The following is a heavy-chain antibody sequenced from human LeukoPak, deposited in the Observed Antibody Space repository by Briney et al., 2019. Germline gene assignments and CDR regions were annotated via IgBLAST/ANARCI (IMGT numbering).Heavy chain of an antibody. CDR2: IYYSGST. CDR1: GGSMSRGDYY. CDR3: ARGVNYYVVD. J-gene: IGHJ4*02. V-gene: IGHV4-30-4*01. D-gene: IGHD3-10*02. Sequence: PSETLSLTCTVSGGSMSRGDYYWGWSRQPPGKGLEWIGYIYYSGSTYYNPSLKSQVTISVDTSKNQFSLKLSSVTAADTAVYYCARGVNYYVVDWGQGTLVTVSS.